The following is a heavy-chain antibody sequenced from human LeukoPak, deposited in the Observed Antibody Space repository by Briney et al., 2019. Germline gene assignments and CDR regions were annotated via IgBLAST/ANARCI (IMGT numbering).Heavy chain of an antibody. J-gene: IGHJ6*03. CDR2: MNPNSGNT. CDR1: GYTFTSYD. D-gene: IGHD3-3*01. V-gene: IGHV1-8*01. CDR3: ARDIPFGVVIIGYYYYYYMDV. Sequence: ASVKVSCKASGYTFTSYDINWVRQATGQGLEWMGWMNPNSGNTGYAQKFQGRVTITRNTSISTAYMELSSLRSEDTAVYYCARDIPFGVVIIGYYYYYYMDVWGKGTTVTVSS.